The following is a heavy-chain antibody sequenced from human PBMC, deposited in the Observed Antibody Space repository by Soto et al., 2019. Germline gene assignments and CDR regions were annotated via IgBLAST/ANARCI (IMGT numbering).Heavy chain of an antibody. CDR2: ISSSSSYI. V-gene: IGHV3-21*01. CDR1: GFTFSSYS. D-gene: IGHD3-3*01. J-gene: IGHJ6*03. CDR3: ARDFNPPWSGYYWKYYYYYYMDV. Sequence: GGSLRLSCAASGFTFSSYSMNWVRQAPGKGLEWVSSISSSSSYIYYADSVKGRFTISRDNAKNSLYLQMNSLRAEDTAVYYCARDFNPPWSGYYWKYYYYYYMDVWGKGTTVTVSS.